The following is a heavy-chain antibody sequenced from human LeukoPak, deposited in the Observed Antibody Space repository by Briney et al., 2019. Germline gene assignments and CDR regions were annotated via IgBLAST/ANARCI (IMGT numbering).Heavy chain of an antibody. CDR2: IGAYNGNT. CDR1: GYTFTSYG. J-gene: IGHJ4*02. D-gene: IGHD3-22*01. CDR3: ARDSKPDSSGYYNDY. V-gene: IGHV1-18*01. Sequence: GASVKVSCKASGYTFTSYGISWVRQAPGQGLEWMGWIGAYNGNTNYAQKLQGRVTMTTDTSTSTAYMELRSLRSDDTAVYYCARDSKPDSSGYYNDYWGQGTLVTVSS.